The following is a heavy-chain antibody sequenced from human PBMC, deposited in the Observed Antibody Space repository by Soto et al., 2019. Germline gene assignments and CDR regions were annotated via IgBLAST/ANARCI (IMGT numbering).Heavy chain of an antibody. J-gene: IGHJ4*02. CDR3: GRSYVAPRPMDS. CDR1: VYSLTSYY. V-gene: IGHV1-46*01. CDR2: TNPSDGST. Sequence: HVQLVQSGAEVKKPGASVKVSCKASVYSLTSYYMHWVRQAPGQGLEWMGITNPSDGSTNYAQKFQGRVTMTSDTSTSTVYMEMRSLRSEDMAMYSCGRSYVAPRPMDSGGQGTLVTVSS. D-gene: IGHD3-10*02.